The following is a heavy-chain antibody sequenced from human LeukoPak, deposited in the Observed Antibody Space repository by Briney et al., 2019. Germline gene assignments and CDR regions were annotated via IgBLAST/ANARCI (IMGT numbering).Heavy chain of an antibody. V-gene: IGHV3-7*01. J-gene: IGHJ3*02. CDR3: AREQLEPHDAFDI. CDR1: GFTFSSYW. D-gene: IGHD1-1*01. CDR2: IKRDGSEK. Sequence: GGSLRLSCAASGFTFSSYWMTWVRQAPGKGLEWVANIKRDGSEKYYVDSVKGRFTISRDNAKNSLYLQMNSLRAEDTAVYYCAREQLEPHDAFDIWSQGTMVTVSS.